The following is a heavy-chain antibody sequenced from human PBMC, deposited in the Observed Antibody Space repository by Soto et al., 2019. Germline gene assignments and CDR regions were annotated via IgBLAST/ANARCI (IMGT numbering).Heavy chain of an antibody. D-gene: IGHD3-22*01. CDR3: ARDPKPYYDSSGYYYLDY. CDR2: IWYDGSNK. J-gene: IGHJ4*02. CDR1: GFTFSSYG. Sequence: PGGSLRLSCAASGFTFSSYGMHWVRQAPGKGLEWVAVIWYDGSNKYYADSVKGRVTISRDNSKNTLYLQMNSLRAEDTAVYYCARDPKPYYDSSGYYYLDYWGQGTLVTSPQ. V-gene: IGHV3-33*01.